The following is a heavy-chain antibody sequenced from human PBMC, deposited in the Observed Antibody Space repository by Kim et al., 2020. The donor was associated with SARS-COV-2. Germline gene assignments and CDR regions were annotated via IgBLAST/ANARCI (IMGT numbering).Heavy chain of an antibody. D-gene: IGHD2-2*01. CDR1: GFTFSSYG. Sequence: GALRLSCAASGFTFSSYGMHWVRQAPGKGLEWVAVIWYDGSNKYYADSVKGRFTISRDNSKNTLYLQMNSLRAEDTAVYYCAREDIVVVPAIDYWGQGT. CDR2: IWYDGSNK. J-gene: IGHJ4*02. CDR3: AREDIVVVPAIDY. V-gene: IGHV3-33*01.